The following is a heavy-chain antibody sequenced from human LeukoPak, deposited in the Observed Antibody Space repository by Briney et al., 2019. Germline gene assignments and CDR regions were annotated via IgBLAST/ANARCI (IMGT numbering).Heavy chain of an antibody. D-gene: IGHD6-13*01. Sequence: PSETLSLTCTVSGGSISSGDYYWSWIRQPPGKGLEWIGYIYYSGSTYYNPSLKSRVTISVDTSKNQFSLKLSSVTAADTAVYYCARDYSGSWYGAFDIWGQGTMVTVSS. V-gene: IGHV4-30-4*08. CDR2: IYYSGST. J-gene: IGHJ3*02. CDR1: GGSISSGDYY. CDR3: ARDYSGSWYGAFDI.